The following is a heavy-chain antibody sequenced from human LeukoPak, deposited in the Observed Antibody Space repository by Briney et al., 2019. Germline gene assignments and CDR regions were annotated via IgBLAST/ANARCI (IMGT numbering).Heavy chain of an antibody. J-gene: IGHJ4*02. CDR2: ISDNAYST. Sequence: PGGSLSLSCAASGFTLSSYAMTWVRQAPGKGLEWVSTISDNAYSTYYADSVRGRFTISRDNSKNTLYLQMIGLRPEDTAVYSCAKYFYDSSGYYDAAPLDSWGQGTLVTVSS. CDR1: GFTLSSYA. CDR3: AKYFYDSSGYYDAAPLDS. V-gene: IGHV3-23*01. D-gene: IGHD3-22*01.